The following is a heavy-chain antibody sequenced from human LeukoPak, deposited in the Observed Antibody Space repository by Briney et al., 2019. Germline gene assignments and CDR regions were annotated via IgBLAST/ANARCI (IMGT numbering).Heavy chain of an antibody. Sequence: SETLSLTCTVSGGSISSSSYYWSWIRQPPGKGLEWIGEINHSGSTNYNPSLKSRVTISVDTSKNQFSLKLSSVTAADTAVYYCARSGYSGYDHDYWGQGTLVTVSS. CDR1: GGSISSSSYY. D-gene: IGHD5-12*01. CDR3: ARSGYSGYDHDY. J-gene: IGHJ4*02. CDR2: INHSGST. V-gene: IGHV4-39*07.